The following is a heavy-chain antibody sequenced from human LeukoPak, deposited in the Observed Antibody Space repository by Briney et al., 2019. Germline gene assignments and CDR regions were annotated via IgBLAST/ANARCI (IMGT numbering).Heavy chain of an antibody. CDR1: GGSFSGYY. CDR3: ARDDSSGWFPFDY. CDR2: INHSGST. J-gene: IGHJ4*02. D-gene: IGHD6-19*01. V-gene: IGHV4-34*01. Sequence: PSETLSLTCAVYGGSFSGYYWSWIRQPPGKGLEWIGEINHSGSTNYNPSLKSRATISVDTSKNQFSLKLSSVTAADTAVYYCARDDSSGWFPFDYWGQGTLVTVSS.